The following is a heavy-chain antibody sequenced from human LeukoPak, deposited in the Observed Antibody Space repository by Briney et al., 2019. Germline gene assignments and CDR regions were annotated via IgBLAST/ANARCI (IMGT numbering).Heavy chain of an antibody. J-gene: IGHJ4*02. CDR3: ASEPLSSSWPYYFDY. CDR1: GGSISSYY. CDR2: IYYSGST. V-gene: IGHV4-59*06. Sequence: SETLSLTCTVSGGSISSYYWSWIRQHPGKGLEWIGYIYYSGSTYYNPSLKSRVTISVDTSKNQFSLKLSSVTAADTAVYYCASEPLSSSWPYYFDYWGQGTLVTVSS. D-gene: IGHD6-13*01.